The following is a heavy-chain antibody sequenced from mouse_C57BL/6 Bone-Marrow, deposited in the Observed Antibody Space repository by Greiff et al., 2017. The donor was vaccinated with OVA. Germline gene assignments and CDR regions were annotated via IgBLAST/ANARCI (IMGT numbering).Heavy chain of an antibody. CDR1: GFNIKDDY. CDR2: IDPENGDT. D-gene: IGHD1-1*01. V-gene: IGHV14-4*01. CDR3: TNFLITTVVAPEAMDY. Sequence: EVQLQQSGAELVRPGASVKLSCTASGFNIKDDYMHWVKQRPEQGLEWIGWIDPENGDTEYASKFQGKATITADTSSNTAYLQLSSLTSDDTAIYYGTNFLITTVVAPEAMDYWGQGTSVTVSS. J-gene: IGHJ4*01.